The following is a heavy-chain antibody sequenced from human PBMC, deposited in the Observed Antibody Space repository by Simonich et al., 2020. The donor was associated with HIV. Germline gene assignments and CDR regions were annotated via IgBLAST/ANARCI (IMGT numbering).Heavy chain of an antibody. CDR2: INHSGSP. CDR3: ARHRRVGATTGDAFDI. V-gene: IGHV4-34*01. D-gene: IGHD1-26*01. J-gene: IGHJ3*02. CDR1: GGSFSGYF. Sequence: QVQLQQWGAGLLKPSETLSLPCAVYGGSFSGYFWSWIRQPPGRGLEWIAEINHSGSPNYNPSLKRRLTISVDTSKNQFSLKLSSVTAADTSVYYCARHRRVGATTGDAFDIWGQGTMVTVSS.